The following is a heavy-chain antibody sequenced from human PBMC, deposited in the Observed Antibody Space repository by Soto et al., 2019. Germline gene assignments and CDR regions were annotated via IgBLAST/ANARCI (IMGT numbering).Heavy chain of an antibody. CDR2: ISSNGVGT. CDR1: GFTLSGYA. D-gene: IGHD6-6*01. CDR3: ARRARPDFYYMDV. J-gene: IGHJ6*03. V-gene: IGHV3-64*01. Sequence: EVQLAESGGGLAQPGGSLRLSCAASGFTLSGYAMDWVRQAPGKGLEYVSGISSNGVGTYYANSVQGRFTISRGNSKNTVYLQMGSLRPEAMAVYYCARRARPDFYYMDVWGKVTTVTVSS.